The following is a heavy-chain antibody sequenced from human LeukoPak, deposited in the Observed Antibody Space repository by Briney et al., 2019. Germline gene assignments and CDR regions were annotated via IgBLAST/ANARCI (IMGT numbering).Heavy chain of an antibody. CDR1: GGSISSGGYY. CDR3: ARDYGSGSLQRDY. J-gene: IGHJ4*02. Sequence: SQTPSLTCTVSGGSISSGGYYWNWIRQSPGKGLEWIGSIYHSGSTYYNPSLKSRVTISVDTSKNQFSLKLSSVTAADTAVYYCARDYGSGSLQRDYWGQGTLVTVSS. D-gene: IGHD3-10*01. V-gene: IGHV4-30-2*06. CDR2: IYHSGST.